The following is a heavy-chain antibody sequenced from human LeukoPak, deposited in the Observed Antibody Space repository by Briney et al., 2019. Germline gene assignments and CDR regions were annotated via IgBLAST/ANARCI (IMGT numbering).Heavy chain of an antibody. Sequence: GRSLRLSCAASGFTFDDYAMHWVRQAPGKGLEWVSGISWNSGSIGYADSVKGRFTISRDNAKNSLYLQMNSLRAEDMALYYCAKARGIAAAVDPFDYWGQGTLVTVSS. CDR3: AKARGIAAAVDPFDY. CDR1: GFTFDDYA. J-gene: IGHJ4*02. CDR2: ISWNSGSI. D-gene: IGHD6-25*01. V-gene: IGHV3-9*03.